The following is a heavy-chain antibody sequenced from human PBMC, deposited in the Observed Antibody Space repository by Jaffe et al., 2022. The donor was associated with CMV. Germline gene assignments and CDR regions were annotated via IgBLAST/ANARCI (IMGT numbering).Heavy chain of an antibody. V-gene: IGHV1-2*02. Sequence: QVQLVQSGAEVKKPGASVKVSCKASGYTFTGYYMHWVRQAPGQGLEWMGWINPNSGGTNYAQKFQGRVTMTRDTSISTAYMELSRLRSDDTAVYYCARGQIVVVSYYYYGMDVWGQGTTVTVSS. D-gene: IGHD2-21*01. CDR3: ARGQIVVVSYYYYGMDV. CDR1: GYTFTGYY. J-gene: IGHJ6*02. CDR2: INPNSGGT.